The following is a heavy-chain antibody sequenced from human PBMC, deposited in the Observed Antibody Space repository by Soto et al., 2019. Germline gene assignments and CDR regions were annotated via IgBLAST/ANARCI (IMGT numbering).Heavy chain of an antibody. CDR3: ARDGFGEYPFWSNSKTFAY. Sequence: GGSLRLSCAASGFTFSSYSMNWVRQAPGKGLEWVSYISSSSSTIYYADSVKGRFTISRDNAKNSLYLQMNSLRDEDTAVYYCARDGFGEYPFWSNSKTFAYWGQGTLVTVSS. V-gene: IGHV3-48*02. CDR1: GFTFSSYS. J-gene: IGHJ4*02. CDR2: ISSSSSTI. D-gene: IGHD3-10*01.